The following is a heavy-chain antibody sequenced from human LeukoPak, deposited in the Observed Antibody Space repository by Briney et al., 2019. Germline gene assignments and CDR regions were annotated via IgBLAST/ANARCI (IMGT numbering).Heavy chain of an antibody. J-gene: IGHJ6*02. CDR2: INPSGDTT. Sequence: ASVKVSCKASGYTFTNYYLHWVRQAPGQGLAWMGIINPSGDTTRYVEKFQGRVTMTRDTSASTVYMELSRLRSEDTAVYYCARGGYSESFYNPRSYGMDVWGQGTTVIVSS. D-gene: IGHD3-10*01. V-gene: IGHV1-46*01. CDR3: ARGGYSESFYNPRSYGMDV. CDR1: GYTFTNYY.